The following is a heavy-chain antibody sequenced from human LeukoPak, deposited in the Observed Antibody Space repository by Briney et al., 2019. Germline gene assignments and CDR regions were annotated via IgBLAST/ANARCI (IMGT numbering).Heavy chain of an antibody. CDR3: ARWRWLQSEFDY. CDR2: IKEDGREK. V-gene: IGHV3-7*01. CDR1: GFTFSSHS. J-gene: IGHJ4*02. Sequence: GGSLRLSCAASGFTFSSHSMSWVCQAPGKGLEWVAYIKEDGREKDHVDSVKGRFTISRDNAKNSLYLQMNTLRADDTAVYYCARWRWLQSEFDYWDQGTLVTVSS. D-gene: IGHD5-24*01.